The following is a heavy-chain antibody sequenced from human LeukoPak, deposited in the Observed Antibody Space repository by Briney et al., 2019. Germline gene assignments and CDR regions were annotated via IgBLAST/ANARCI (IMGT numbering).Heavy chain of an antibody. J-gene: IGHJ6*03. CDR2: INHSGST. CDR1: GGSFSGYY. D-gene: IGHD6-13*01. Sequence: PSETLSLTCAVYGGSFSGYYWSWIRQPPGKGLEWIGEINHSGSTNYNPSLKSRVTISVGTSKNQFSLKLSSVTAADTAVYYCARWYSSSWYGYYYYMDVWGKGTTVTASS. CDR3: ARWYSSSWYGYYYYMDV. V-gene: IGHV4-34*01.